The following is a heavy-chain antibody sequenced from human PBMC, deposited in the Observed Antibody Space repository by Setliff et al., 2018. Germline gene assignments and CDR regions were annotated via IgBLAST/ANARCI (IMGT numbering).Heavy chain of an antibody. CDR3: ARDKEDDNYYNFWSGPSAYYMDV. V-gene: IGHV4-34*01. J-gene: IGHJ6*03. CDR1: GGSFSGYY. CDR2: INHSGST. Sequence: SETLSLTCAVYGGSFSGYYWSWIRQPPGKGLEWIGEINHSGSTNYNPSLKSRVTISVDTSKNQFSLELSRLRSDDTAVYYCARDKEDDNYYNFWSGPSAYYMDVWGKGTTVTVSS. D-gene: IGHD3-3*01.